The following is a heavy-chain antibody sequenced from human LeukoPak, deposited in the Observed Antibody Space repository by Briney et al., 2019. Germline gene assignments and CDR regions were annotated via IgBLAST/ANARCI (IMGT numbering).Heavy chain of an antibody. D-gene: IGHD2-2*01. Sequence: GESLKISCKGSGYSFTSYWIGWVRQMPGKGLEWMGIIYPGDSDTRYSPSFQGQVTISADKSISTAYLQWSSLKASDTAMYYCARDSTGVPAANPLRAYDYWGQGTLVTVSS. CDR3: ARDSTGVPAANPLRAYDY. CDR2: IYPGDSDT. CDR1: GYSFTSYW. J-gene: IGHJ4*02. V-gene: IGHV5-51*01.